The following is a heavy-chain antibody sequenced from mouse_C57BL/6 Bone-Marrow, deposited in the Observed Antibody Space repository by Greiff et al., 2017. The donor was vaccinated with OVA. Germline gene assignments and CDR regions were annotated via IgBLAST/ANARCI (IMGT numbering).Heavy chain of an antibody. CDR3: TAVYPYYAMDY. CDR1: GFNIKDYY. V-gene: IGHV14-1*01. J-gene: IGHJ4*01. Sequence: EVQLQQSGAELVRPGASVKLSCTASGFNIKDYYMHWVKQRPEQGLEWIGRIDPEDGDTEYAPKFQGKATMTADTSSNTAYLQLSSLTSEDPAVYYCTAVYPYYAMDYWGQGTSVTVSS. CDR2: IDPEDGDT.